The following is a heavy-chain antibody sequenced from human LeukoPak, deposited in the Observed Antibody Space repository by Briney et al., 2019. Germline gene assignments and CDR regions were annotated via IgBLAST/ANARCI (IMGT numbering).Heavy chain of an antibody. CDR2: IKTDGSEA. CDR3: ARDVGPYGGSPGAD. D-gene: IGHD1-26*01. J-gene: IGHJ4*02. V-gene: IGHV3-74*01. Sequence: GGSLRLSCEGAGLTFSDHWMHWVRQAPGKGLVWVSRIKTDGSEASYGDAVRGRFVISRDKSRNMLFRLMNNVRNRDTAMDFCARDVGPYGGSPGADWGQGTQVIVSS. CDR1: GLTFSDHW.